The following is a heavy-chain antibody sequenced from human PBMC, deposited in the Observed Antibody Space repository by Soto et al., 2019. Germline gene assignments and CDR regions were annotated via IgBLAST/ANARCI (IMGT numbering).Heavy chain of an antibody. J-gene: IGHJ4*02. CDR3: ASGRFGEWLLKY. Sequence: ALVKVSCKASGHTFTSYYMHWVRQAPGQGLEWIGIINLSAGSTSYAQKFQGRVTITRDTSTSTVYMDMSSLRSEDTAVYYCASGRFGEWLLKYWGQGALVTVSS. CDR2: INLSAGST. D-gene: IGHD3-3*01. V-gene: IGHV1-46*01. CDR1: GHTFTSYY.